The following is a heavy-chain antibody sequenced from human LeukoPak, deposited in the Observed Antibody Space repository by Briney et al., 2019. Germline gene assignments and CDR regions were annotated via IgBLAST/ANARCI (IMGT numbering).Heavy chain of an antibody. CDR3: ARGPPHIVVVPAAQGYFQH. Sequence: PSETLSLTCAVYGGSFSGYYWSWIRQPPGKGLEWIGEINHSGSTNYNPSLKSRVTISVDTPKNQFSLKLSSVTAADTAVYYCARGPPHIVVVPAAQGYFQHWGQGTLVTVSS. CDR1: GGSFSGYY. V-gene: IGHV4-34*01. J-gene: IGHJ1*01. CDR2: INHSGST. D-gene: IGHD2-2*01.